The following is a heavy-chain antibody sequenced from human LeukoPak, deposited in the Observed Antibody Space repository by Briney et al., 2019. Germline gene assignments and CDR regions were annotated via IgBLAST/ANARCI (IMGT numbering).Heavy chain of an antibody. CDR2: IYYTGST. Sequence: SETLSLTCSVSGDSISSDVSYWGWIRQPPGKGLEWIGTIYYTGSTYYSPSLKSRVTISVDTSKNQFSLKLSSVTAADTAVYFCARHLSGGDHGLRAQQWLVYNWFDPWGQGTLVTVSS. V-gene: IGHV4-39*01. CDR1: GDSISSDVSY. J-gene: IGHJ5*02. D-gene: IGHD6-19*01. CDR3: ARHLSGGDHGLRAQQWLVYNWFDP.